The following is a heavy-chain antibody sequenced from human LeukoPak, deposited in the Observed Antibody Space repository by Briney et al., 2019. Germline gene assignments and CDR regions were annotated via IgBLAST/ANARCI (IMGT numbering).Heavy chain of an antibody. J-gene: IGHJ4*02. Sequence: SETLSLTCTAFGGSISSYYWSWIRLPPGKGLEWIGYIYYSGATYHNPSLKSRVHISLDTSKHQFSLKLSSVTAADAAVYYCARAGYSYGTGYYFDYWGQGALVTVPS. CDR2: IYYSGAT. V-gene: IGHV4-59*01. CDR3: ARAGYSYGTGYYFDY. D-gene: IGHD5-18*01. CDR1: GGSISSYY.